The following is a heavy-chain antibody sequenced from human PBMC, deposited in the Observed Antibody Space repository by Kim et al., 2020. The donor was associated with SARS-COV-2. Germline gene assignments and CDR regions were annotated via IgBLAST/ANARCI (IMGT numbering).Heavy chain of an antibody. J-gene: IGHJ6*02. D-gene: IGHD6-19*01. Sequence: ASVKVSCKASGYTFTSYGISWVRQAPGQGLEWMGWISAYNGNTNYAQKLQGRVTMTTDTSTSTAYMELRSLRSDDTAVYYCARDRDSGWLPRPSDVWGQGTTVTVSS. CDR1: GYTFTSYG. CDR3: ARDRDSGWLPRPSDV. V-gene: IGHV1-18*01. CDR2: ISAYNGNT.